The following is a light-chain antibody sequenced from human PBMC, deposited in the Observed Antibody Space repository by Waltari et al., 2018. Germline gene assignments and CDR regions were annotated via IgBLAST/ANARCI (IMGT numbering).Light chain of an antibody. CDR2: GNN. Sequence: QSVLTQPPSVSEAPGQRVTISCTGSSSNIGAGYDVHWYQQLPGTGPKLLLDGNNKRPSGGPDRFSGSKSGTSASLAITGLQAEDEADYYCQSYDRSLSGWVFGGGTKLTVL. J-gene: IGLJ3*02. V-gene: IGLV1-40*01. CDR1: SSNIGAGYD. CDR3: QSYDRSLSGWV.